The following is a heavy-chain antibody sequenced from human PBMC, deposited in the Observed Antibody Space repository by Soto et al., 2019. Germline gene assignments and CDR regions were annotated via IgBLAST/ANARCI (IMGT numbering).Heavy chain of an antibody. CDR3: AHGRNDYGDYIHAYYYYMDV. Sequence: QITLRESGPTLGNPTQGLTLTCTFSGFSLSTSGVAVGWIRQPPGKGLEWLALIYWDDDKRYSPSLKNRLTITKDTSKNQVVLTMTNMDPVDTATYFCAHGRNDYGDYIHAYYYYMDVWGRGTTVTVSS. CDR1: GFSLSTSGVA. CDR2: IYWDDDK. D-gene: IGHD4-17*01. V-gene: IGHV2-5*02. J-gene: IGHJ6*03.